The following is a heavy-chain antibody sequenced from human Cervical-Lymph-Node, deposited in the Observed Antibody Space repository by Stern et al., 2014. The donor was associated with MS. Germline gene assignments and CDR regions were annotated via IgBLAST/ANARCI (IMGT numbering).Heavy chain of an antibody. V-gene: IGHV4-59*01. Sequence: QLQLQESGPGLVRPSETLSLSCTVSRGSISSSYWSWIRKPPGRGLQWIGYIYNGDTNYNPSLKSRVTISVDTSKNQFSLMLSSVTAADTAVYYCARMAPAGPFDFWGQGTLVTVSS. CDR3: ARMAPAGPFDF. D-gene: IGHD6-13*01. J-gene: IGHJ4*02. CDR1: RGSISSSY. CDR2: IYNGDT.